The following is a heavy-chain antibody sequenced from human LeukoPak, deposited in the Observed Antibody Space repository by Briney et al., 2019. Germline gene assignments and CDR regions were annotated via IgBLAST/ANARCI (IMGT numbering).Heavy chain of an antibody. CDR3: ARDSAMGATSIDY. D-gene: IGHD1-26*01. V-gene: IGHV4-59*12. J-gene: IGHJ4*02. Sequence: SETLSLTCTVSGGSISTYYWSWIRQPAGKGLEWIGTIYYSGNTYYNPSLKSRVTISVDTSKNQFSLKLSSVTAADTAVYYCARDSAMGATSIDYWGQGTLVTVSS. CDR1: GGSISTYY. CDR2: IYYSGNT.